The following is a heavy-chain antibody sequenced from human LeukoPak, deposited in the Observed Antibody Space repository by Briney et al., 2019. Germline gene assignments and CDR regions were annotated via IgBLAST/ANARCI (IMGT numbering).Heavy chain of an antibody. J-gene: IGHJ4*02. D-gene: IGHD3-9*01. CDR3: AKWGDYDILTGYYDPDY. Sequence: GGSLRLSCAVSGFTLRNYAMYWVRRAPGKGLEWVSAVSGHSTYYADSVKGRFTMSRDTSKSTLYLQMNSLRAEDTAVYYCAKWGDYDILTGYYDPDYWGQGTLVTVSS. CDR1: GFTLRNYA. V-gene: IGHV3-23*01. CDR2: VSGHST.